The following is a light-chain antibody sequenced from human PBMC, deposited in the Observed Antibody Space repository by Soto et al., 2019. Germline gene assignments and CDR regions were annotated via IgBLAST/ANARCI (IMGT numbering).Light chain of an antibody. V-gene: IGKV3-11*01. CDR3: QQYGSSTRT. J-gene: IGKJ1*01. CDR2: DAS. CDR1: QSVSSY. Sequence: EIVLTQSPATLSLSPGERATLSCGASQSVSSYLAWYQKKPGQAPRLLIYDASNRATGIPARFSGSGYATELIITISSMKYEDFAMYYCQQYGSSTRTFGQGTQVDIK.